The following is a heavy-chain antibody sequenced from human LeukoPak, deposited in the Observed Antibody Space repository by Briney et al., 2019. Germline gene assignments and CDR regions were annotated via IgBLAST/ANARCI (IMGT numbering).Heavy chain of an antibody. V-gene: IGHV4-34*01. CDR1: GGSFGGYY. CDR3: ARGPIGYCSSTSCSRPYYGMDV. D-gene: IGHD2-2*01. CDR2: INHSGST. Sequence: PSETLSLTCAVYGGSFGGYYWSWIRQPPGKGLEWIGEINHSGSTNYNPSLKSRVTISVDTSKNQFSLKLSSVTAADTAVYYCARGPIGYCSSTSCSRPYYGMDVWGQGTTVTVSS. J-gene: IGHJ6*02.